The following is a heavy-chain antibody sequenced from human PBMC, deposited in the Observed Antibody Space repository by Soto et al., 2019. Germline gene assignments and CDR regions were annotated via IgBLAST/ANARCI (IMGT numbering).Heavy chain of an antibody. V-gene: IGHV3-23*01. CDR3: AKDLSYYDFWSGYYDALDI. J-gene: IGHJ3*02. D-gene: IGHD3-3*01. CDR1: GFTFSSYA. Sequence: GGSLRLSCAASGFTFSSYAMSWVRQAPGKGLEWVSAISGSGGSTYYADSVKGRFTISRDNSKNTLYLQMNSLRAEDTAVYYCAKDLSYYDFWSGYYDALDIWGQGTMVTVSS. CDR2: ISGSGGST.